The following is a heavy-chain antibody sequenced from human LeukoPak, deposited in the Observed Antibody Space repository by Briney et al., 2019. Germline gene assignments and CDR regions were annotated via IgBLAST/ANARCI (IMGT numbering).Heavy chain of an antibody. CDR3: ARYSTVVPAAKGPIYYYGMDV. CDR1: GFTVSSNY. D-gene: IGHD2-2*01. Sequence: GSLRLSCAASGFTVSSNYMSWVRQPPGKGLEWIGSIYHSGSTYYNPSLKSRVTISVDTSKNQFSLKLSSVTAADTAVYYCARYSTVVPAAKGPIYYYGMDVWGQGTTITVSS. V-gene: IGHV4-38-2*01. J-gene: IGHJ6*02. CDR2: IYHSGST.